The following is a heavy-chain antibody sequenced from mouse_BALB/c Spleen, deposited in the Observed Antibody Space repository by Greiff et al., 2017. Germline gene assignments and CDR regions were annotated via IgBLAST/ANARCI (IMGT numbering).Heavy chain of an antibody. CDR3: ARAEGYDETY. CDR2: ISYDGSN. D-gene: IGHD2-14*01. Sequence: EVQLQQSGPGLVKPSQSLSLTCSVTGYSITSGYYWNWIRQFPGNKLEWMGYISYDGSNNYNPSLKNRISITRDTSKNQFFLKLNSVTTEDTATYYCARAEGYDETYWGQGTLVTVSA. J-gene: IGHJ3*01. V-gene: IGHV3-6*02. CDR1: GYSITSGYY.